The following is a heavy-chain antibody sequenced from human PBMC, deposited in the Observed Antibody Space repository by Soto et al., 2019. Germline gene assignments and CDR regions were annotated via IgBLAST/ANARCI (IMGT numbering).Heavy chain of an antibody. J-gene: IGHJ5*02. CDR1: GGSFSSYA. V-gene: IGHV1-69*13. CDR2: IIPIFGTA. D-gene: IGHD2-2*01. CDR3: ARGQPSEGDIVVVLADNWFDP. Sequence: ASAKVSCKASGGSFSSYAISWVRQDPGQGLEWMGGIIPIFGTANYAQKFQGRVTITADESTSTAYMELSSLRSEDTAVYYCARGQPSEGDIVVVLADNWFDPWGQGTLVTGSS.